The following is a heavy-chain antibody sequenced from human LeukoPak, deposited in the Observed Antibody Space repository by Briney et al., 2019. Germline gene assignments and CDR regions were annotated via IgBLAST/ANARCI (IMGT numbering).Heavy chain of an antibody. J-gene: IGHJ3*02. D-gene: IGHD4-17*01. CDR1: GGSFSGYY. CDR3: ASDYGDYYDAFDI. V-gene: IGHV4-34*01. CDR2: INHSGST. Sequence: SETLSLTCAVYGGSFSGYYWSWIRQPPGKGLEWIGEINHSGSTNYNPSLKSRVTISVDTSKNQFSLKLSSVTAADTAVYYCASDYGDYYDAFDIWGQGTMVTVSS.